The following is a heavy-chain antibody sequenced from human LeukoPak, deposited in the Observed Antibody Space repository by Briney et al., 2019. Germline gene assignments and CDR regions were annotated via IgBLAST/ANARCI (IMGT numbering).Heavy chain of an antibody. J-gene: IGHJ5*02. V-gene: IGHV1-69*06. CDR2: IIPIFGTA. CDR1: GGTFSSYT. CDR3: ARSSRIENWFDP. Sequence: GASVKVSCKASGGTFSSYTINWVRQAPGQGLEWMGGIIPIFGTANYAQKFQGRVTITADKSTSTAYMELSSLRSEDTAVYYCARSSRIENWFDPWGQGTLVTVSS. D-gene: IGHD2-15*01.